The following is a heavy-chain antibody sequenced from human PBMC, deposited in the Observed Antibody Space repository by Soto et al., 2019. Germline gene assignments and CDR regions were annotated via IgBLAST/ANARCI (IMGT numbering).Heavy chain of an antibody. CDR2: PYSTNVA. Sequence: GGSLRLSCAASEFPVTTNYLTWVRQAPGKGLEWVSLPYSTNVAHYADSVRGRFTISRDISKNMFYLEMNSLRAEDTAVYYCGRNPFGVSSDGVVVWGQGTLVTVSS. J-gene: IGHJ4*02. V-gene: IGHV3-53*01. CDR1: EFPVTTNY. D-gene: IGHD3-3*01. CDR3: GRNPFGVSSDGVVV.